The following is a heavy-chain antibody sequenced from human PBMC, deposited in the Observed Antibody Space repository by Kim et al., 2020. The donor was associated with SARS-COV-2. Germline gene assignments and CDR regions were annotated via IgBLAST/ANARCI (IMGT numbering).Heavy chain of an antibody. Sequence: ASVKVSCKASGYTFTSYAMHWVRQAPGQRLEWMGWINAGNGNTKYSQKFQGRVTITRDTSASTAYMELSSLRSEDTAVYYCARGLVSTYYYYTVDVWGQGTTVTVSS. CDR2: INAGNGNT. CDR1: GYTFTSYA. D-gene: IGHD2-21*01. V-gene: IGHV1-3*01. CDR3: ARGLVSTYYYYTVDV. J-gene: IGHJ6*02.